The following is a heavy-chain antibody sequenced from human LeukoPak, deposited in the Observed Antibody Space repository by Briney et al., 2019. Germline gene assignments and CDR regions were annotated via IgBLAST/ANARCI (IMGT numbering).Heavy chain of an antibody. J-gene: IGHJ4*02. Sequence: SETLSLTCAVYGGSFSGYYWSWIRQPPGKGLEWIGEINHSGSTNYNPSLKSRVTISVDTSKNQFSLKLSSETAADTAVYYCARGLDIVVVPAGSGYFDYWGQGTLVTVSS. CDR2: INHSGST. CDR1: GGSFSGYY. V-gene: IGHV4-34*01. D-gene: IGHD2-2*03. CDR3: ARGLDIVVVPAGSGYFDY.